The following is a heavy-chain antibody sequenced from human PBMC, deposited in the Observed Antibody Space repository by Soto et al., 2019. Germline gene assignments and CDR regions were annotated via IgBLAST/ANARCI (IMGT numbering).Heavy chain of an antibody. CDR1: VGTFSSSA. CDR3: AIYSGYDYQYFDY. Sequence: QVQLVQSGAELKKPGSAVKVSCKASVGTFSSSAISWVRQAPGQGLEWMGGIIPVFDTTNYAQKFQGRVTITADESTSTAYMELSSLRSEDTAVYYCAIYSGYDYQYFDYWGQGTLVTVSS. D-gene: IGHD5-12*01. V-gene: IGHV1-69*12. J-gene: IGHJ4*02. CDR2: IIPVFDTT.